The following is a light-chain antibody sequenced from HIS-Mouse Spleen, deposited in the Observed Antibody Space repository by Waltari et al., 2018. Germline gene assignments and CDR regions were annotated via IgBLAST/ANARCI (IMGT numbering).Light chain of an antibody. CDR3: QSYDSSNVV. J-gene: IGLJ2*01. Sequence: NFMLTQPHSVSESPGKTVTISCTGSSGSIASNHVQWYQQRPGSAPTTVIYEDNQRPSGVPDRFSGSIDSSSNSASLTISGLKTEDKADYYCQSYDSSNVVFGGGTKLTVL. V-gene: IGLV6-57*02. CDR2: EDN. CDR1: SGSIASNH.